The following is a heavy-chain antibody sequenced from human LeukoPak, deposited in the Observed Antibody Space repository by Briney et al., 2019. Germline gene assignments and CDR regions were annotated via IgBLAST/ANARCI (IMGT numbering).Heavy chain of an antibody. CDR1: GGSISSSNW. CDR3: ARGKGASHNIDY. V-gene: IGHV4-4*02. D-gene: IGHD1-1*01. J-gene: IGHJ4*02. Sequence: SGTLSLTCAVSGGSISSSNWWSWVRQPPGKGLEWIGEIYHSGSTYYNPSLKSRVTISVDTSKNQFSLKLSSVTAADTAVYYCARGKGASHNIDYWGQGTLVTVSS. CDR2: IYHSGST.